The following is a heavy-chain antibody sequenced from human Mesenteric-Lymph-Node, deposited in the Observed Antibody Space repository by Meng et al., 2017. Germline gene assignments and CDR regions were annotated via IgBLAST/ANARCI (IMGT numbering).Heavy chain of an antibody. J-gene: IGHJ4*02. CDR1: GYTFIGYY. CDR3: ATGRNRGDSSGYFDY. Sequence: ASVKVSCKASGYTFIGYYMHWVRQAPGQGLEWVAWINPKNGDTAYAQKLQGRVTMTRDTSTRTVYMELSSLRSEDTAVYYCATGRNRGDSSGYFDYWGQGTLVTVSS. CDR2: INPKNGDT. V-gene: IGHV1-2*02. D-gene: IGHD3-22*01.